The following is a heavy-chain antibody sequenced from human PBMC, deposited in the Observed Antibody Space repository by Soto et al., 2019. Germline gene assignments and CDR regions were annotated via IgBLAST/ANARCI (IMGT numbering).Heavy chain of an antibody. J-gene: IGHJ3*02. CDR3: ARIVSSSWYGAFDI. CDR1: GGSISSYY. V-gene: IGHV4-59*01. D-gene: IGHD6-13*01. Sequence: SETLSLTCTVSGGSISSYYWSWIRQPPGKGLEWIGYIYYSGSTNYNPSLKSRVTISVDTSKNQFSLKLSSVTAADTAVYYCARIVSSSWYGAFDIWGQGTMVTVSS. CDR2: IYYSGST.